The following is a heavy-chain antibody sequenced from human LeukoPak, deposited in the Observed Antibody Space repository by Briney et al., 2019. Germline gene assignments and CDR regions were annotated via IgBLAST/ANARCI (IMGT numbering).Heavy chain of an antibody. D-gene: IGHD6-19*01. CDR2: ISGSGGST. CDR1: GFTFSSYA. J-gene: IGHJ6*02. V-gene: IGHV3-23*01. Sequence: PGGSLRLSCAASGFTFSSYAMSWVRQAPGKGLEWVSDISGSGGSTYYADSVKGRFTISRDNSKNTLYLQMSSLRVEDTAIYYCAKDQSAIAVAGAISADYGMDVWGQGTTVTVSS. CDR3: AKDQSAIAVAGAISADYGMDV.